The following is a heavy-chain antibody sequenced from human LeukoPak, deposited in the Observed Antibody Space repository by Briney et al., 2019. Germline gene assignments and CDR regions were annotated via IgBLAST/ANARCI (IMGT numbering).Heavy chain of an antibody. J-gene: IGHJ4*02. D-gene: IGHD3-22*01. CDR2: IYYSGST. Sequence: SETLSLTCSVSGGSISRYYWNWIRQPPGKGLEWIGYIYYSGSTNYNPSLKSRVTISVDTSKNQFSLKLSSVTAADTAVYYCARTYYYDSSEGYYLDYWGQGTLVTVSS. V-gene: IGHV4-59*01. CDR3: ARTYYYDSSEGYYLDY. CDR1: GGSISRYY.